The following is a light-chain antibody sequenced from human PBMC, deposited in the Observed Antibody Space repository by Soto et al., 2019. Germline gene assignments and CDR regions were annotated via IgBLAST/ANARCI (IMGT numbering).Light chain of an antibody. CDR2: GNS. CDR1: SSNIGAAYH. CDR3: QSYDRSLSGSV. Sequence: QAVVTEPPSVSGAPGQRVTISCTGSSSNIGAAYHVHWYQQLPGTAPKLLIDGNSNRPSGVPDRFSGSKSGTSASLALTGPQAEDDADYYCQSYDRSLSGSVFGGGNQVNVL. J-gene: IGLJ3*02. V-gene: IGLV1-40*01.